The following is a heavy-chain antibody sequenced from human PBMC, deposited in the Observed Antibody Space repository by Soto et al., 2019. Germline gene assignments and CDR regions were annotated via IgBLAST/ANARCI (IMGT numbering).Heavy chain of an antibody. CDR1: GGSISSGGYS. J-gene: IGHJ4*02. D-gene: IGHD2-15*01. CDR2: IYHSGST. Sequence: SETLSLTCAVSGGSISSGGYSLSWIRQPPGKGLEWIGYIYHSGSTYYNPSLKSRVTISVDRSKNQFSLKLSSVTAADTAVYYCARRYGGTFDYWGQGTLVTVSS. CDR3: ARRYGGTFDY. V-gene: IGHV4-30-2*01.